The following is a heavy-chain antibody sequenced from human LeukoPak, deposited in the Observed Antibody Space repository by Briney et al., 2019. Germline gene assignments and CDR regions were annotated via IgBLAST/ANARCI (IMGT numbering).Heavy chain of an antibody. CDR3: ARGRLQLRSFPLPYNHYAIDV. J-gene: IGHJ6*02. Sequence: PSETLSLTCAVSGESFSGYFWTWIRQPPGKGLEWIGESNHFASTDYNPSLKSRVTVSVDTSKKQFSLNVRSVTDADTAVYFCARGRLQLRSFPLPYNHYAIDVWGQGTTVTVSS. CDR1: GESFSGYF. CDR2: SNHFAST. V-gene: IGHV4-34*01. D-gene: IGHD4-17*01.